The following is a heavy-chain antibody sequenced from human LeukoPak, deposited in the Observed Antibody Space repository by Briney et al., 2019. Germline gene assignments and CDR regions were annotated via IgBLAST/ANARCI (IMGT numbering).Heavy chain of an antibody. J-gene: IGHJ4*02. D-gene: IGHD2-2*01. CDR1: GYTFTSYG. CDR2: ISAYNGNT. Sequence: ASAKVSCKASGYTFTSYGISWVRQAPGQGLEWMGWISAYNGNTNYAQKLQGRVTMTTDTSTSTAYMELRSLRSDDTAVYYCARARSSTSCYLPFDYWGQGTLVTVSS. CDR3: ARARSSTSCYLPFDY. V-gene: IGHV1-18*01.